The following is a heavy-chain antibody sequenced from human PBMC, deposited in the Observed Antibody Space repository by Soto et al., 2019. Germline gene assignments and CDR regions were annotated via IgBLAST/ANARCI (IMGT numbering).Heavy chain of an antibody. J-gene: IGHJ6*02. CDR3: ARAPTDYDILTGLTRGMDV. CDR2: IYHSGST. CDR1: GGSISSGGYS. D-gene: IGHD3-9*01. Sequence: QLQLQESGSGLVKPSQTLSLTCAVSGGSISSGGYSWSWIRQPPGKGLEWIGYIYHSGSTYYNPSIKSRVTISVDRSKNQFSLKLSSVTAADTAVYYCARAPTDYDILTGLTRGMDVWGQGTTVTVSS. V-gene: IGHV4-30-2*01.